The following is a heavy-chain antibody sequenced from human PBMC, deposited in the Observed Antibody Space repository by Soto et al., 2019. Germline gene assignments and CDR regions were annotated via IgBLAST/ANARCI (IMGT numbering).Heavy chain of an antibody. CDR3: ATYSSSSYYYYGMDV. CDR2: ISAYNGNT. V-gene: IGHV1-18*01. Sequence: ASVKVSCKASGGTFSSYSTSWVLQAPGQGLEWMGWISAYNGNTNYAQKLQGRVTMTTDTSTSTAYMELRSLRSDDTAVYYCATYSSSSYYYYGMDVWGQGTTVTVSS. J-gene: IGHJ6*02. CDR1: GGTFSSYS. D-gene: IGHD6-6*01.